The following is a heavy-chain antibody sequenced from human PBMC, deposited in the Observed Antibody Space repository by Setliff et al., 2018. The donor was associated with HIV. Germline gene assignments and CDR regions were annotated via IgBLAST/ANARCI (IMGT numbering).Heavy chain of an antibody. V-gene: IGHV4-61*02. D-gene: IGHD6-19*01. Sequence: SETLSLTCTVSGGSISSGRYYWSWIRQPAGKGLEWIGRIHTSGSTNYNPSLKSRVTISVDTSKNQFSLKLSSVTAADTAVYYCAREDAGAVATPSCFQHWDQGTLVTVSS. J-gene: IGHJ1*01. CDR1: GGSISSGRYY. CDR2: IHTSGST. CDR3: AREDAGAVATPSCFQH.